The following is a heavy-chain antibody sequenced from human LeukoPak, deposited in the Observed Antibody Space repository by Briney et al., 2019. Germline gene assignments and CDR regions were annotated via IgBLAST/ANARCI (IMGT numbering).Heavy chain of an antibody. CDR3: ARRSGGYCRGGNCYEYYFDY. CDR2: IYYTGST. J-gene: IGHJ4*02. Sequence: SETLSLTCTVSGGSISSYYWSWIRQPPGKGLEWIGYIYYTGSTNYNPSLKSRVTISIDTSKNQFSLKLSSVTAADTAVYYCARRSGGYCRGGNCYEYYFDYWGQGTLVTVSS. D-gene: IGHD2-15*01. V-gene: IGHV4-59*08. CDR1: GGSISSYY.